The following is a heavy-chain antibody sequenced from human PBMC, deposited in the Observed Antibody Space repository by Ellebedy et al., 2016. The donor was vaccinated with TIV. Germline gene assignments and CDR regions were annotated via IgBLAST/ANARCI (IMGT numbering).Heavy chain of an antibody. J-gene: IGHJ1*01. CDR2: VWYDGSTQ. CDR3: ARDMGSYGGNTDFQH. Sequence: GESLKISXAASGFIFSSYGMHWVRQAPGKGLEWVALVWYDGSTQYYADSVQGRFTISRDNSKNTMYLQMNSLRAEDTAVYYCARDMGSYGGNTDFQHWGQGTLVTVSS. V-gene: IGHV3-33*01. D-gene: IGHD4-23*01. CDR1: GFIFSSYG.